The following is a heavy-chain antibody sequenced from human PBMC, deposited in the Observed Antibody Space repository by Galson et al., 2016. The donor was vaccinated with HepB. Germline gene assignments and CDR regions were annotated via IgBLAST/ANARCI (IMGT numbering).Heavy chain of an antibody. Sequence: SLRLSCAASGFTFSNHAMSWVRQAPGKGLEWVSVITGSGVTYYADSVKGRFTISRDNAKNSLHLQMNSLRAEDTAVYYCARAQTTVVTYIDNWGQGTLVTVSS. V-gene: IGHV3-23*01. CDR1: GFTFSNHA. CDR2: ITGSGVT. CDR3: ARAQTTVVTYIDN. D-gene: IGHD4-23*01. J-gene: IGHJ4*02.